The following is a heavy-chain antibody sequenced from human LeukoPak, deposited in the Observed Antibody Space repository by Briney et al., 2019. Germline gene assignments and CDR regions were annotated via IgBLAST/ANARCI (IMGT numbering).Heavy chain of an antibody. V-gene: IGHV3-64*01. CDR3: ARDRPGDV. J-gene: IGHJ6*04. D-gene: IGHD1-14*01. CDR2: ICSNGDST. Sequence: GGSLRLSCAASGFTFSSYEMHRVRQAPGKGLEYVSAICSNGDSTYYANFVKGRFIISRDNSKNTLYPQMGSLRPEDMAVYYCARDRPGDVWGEGTTVTVSS. CDR1: GFTFSSYE.